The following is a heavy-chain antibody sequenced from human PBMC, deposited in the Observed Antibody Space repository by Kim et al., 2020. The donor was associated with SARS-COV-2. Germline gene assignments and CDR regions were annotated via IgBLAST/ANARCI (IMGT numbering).Heavy chain of an antibody. CDR1: GGSISSGGYY. V-gene: IGHV4-31*03. Sequence: SETLSLTCTVSGGSISSGGYYWSWIRQHPGKGLEWIGYIYYSGSTYYNPSLKSRVTISVDTSKNQFSLKLSSVTAADTAVYYCARVRQFRDYGSGSQPYGMDVWGQGTTVTVSS. CDR3: ARVRQFRDYGSGSQPYGMDV. CDR2: IYYSGST. D-gene: IGHD3-10*01. J-gene: IGHJ6*02.